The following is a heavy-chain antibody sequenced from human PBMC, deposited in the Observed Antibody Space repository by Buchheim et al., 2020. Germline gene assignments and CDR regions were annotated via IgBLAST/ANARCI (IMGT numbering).Heavy chain of an antibody. CDR2: ISYDGNDK. CDR1: GFTFRNYG. CDR3: AKGIKGGYNYYGMDV. J-gene: IGHJ6*02. V-gene: IGHV3-30*18. D-gene: IGHD5-24*01. Sequence: QVQLVQSWGGVVQPGKSLRLSCAASGFTFRNYGMHWVRQAPGKGLGCVAVISYDGNDKYYVDSVKGRFTISRDHSKNTLYLQMNSLRSEDTAVYFCAKGIKGGYNYYGMDVWGQGTT.